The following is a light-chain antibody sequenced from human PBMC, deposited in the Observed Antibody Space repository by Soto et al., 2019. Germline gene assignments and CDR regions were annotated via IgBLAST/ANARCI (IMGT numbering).Light chain of an antibody. J-gene: IGLJ1*01. CDR2: EGS. Sequence: ALTQPASVSGSPGQSITISCTGTSSDVGSYNLVSWYQQHPGKAPKLIIYEGSKRPSGVSNRFAGSKSGNTASLTISGLQAEDETDYYCTSYTVKTTYVFGTGTKVTVL. V-gene: IGLV2-14*02. CDR3: TSYTVKTTYV. CDR1: SSDVGSYNL.